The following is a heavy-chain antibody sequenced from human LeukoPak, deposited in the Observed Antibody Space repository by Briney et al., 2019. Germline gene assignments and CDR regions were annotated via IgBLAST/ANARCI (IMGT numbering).Heavy chain of an antibody. CDR2: IYYSGTT. D-gene: IGHD5-18*01. CDR3: ARGTTDGYSYGRFDY. Sequence: PSETVSLTCTVSGGSISSGGFYWSWIRQHPGKGLEWLGYIYYSGTTYYNPSLKSRVTFSVDTSKNQFSLKLNPVTAADTALYYCARGTTDGYSYGRFDYWGQGTLVTVSS. J-gene: IGHJ4*01. CDR1: GGSISSGGFY. V-gene: IGHV4-31*03.